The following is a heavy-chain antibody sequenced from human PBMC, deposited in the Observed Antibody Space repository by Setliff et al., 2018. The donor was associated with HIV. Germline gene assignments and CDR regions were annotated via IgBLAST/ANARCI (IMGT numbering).Heavy chain of an antibody. D-gene: IGHD1-7*01. CDR3: ARGHTWNYYGGDYFDY. Sequence: SETLSLTCTVSGGSISSHFWTWIRQPPGKGLEWIGNIYDSGSTNYNPSLKSRVTIAVDTSKNQFSLNLTSVTAADTAVYYCARGHTWNYYGGDYFDYWGQGSLVTVSS. CDR2: IYDSGST. CDR1: GGSISSHF. V-gene: IGHV4-59*11. J-gene: IGHJ4*02.